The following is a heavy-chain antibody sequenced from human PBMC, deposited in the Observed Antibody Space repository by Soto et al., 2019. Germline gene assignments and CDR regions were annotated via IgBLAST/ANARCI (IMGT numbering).Heavy chain of an antibody. V-gene: IGHV3-33*01. CDR2: ISYDGSSK. D-gene: IGHD4-17*01. Sequence: HPGGSLRLSCAASGLSFSRYGFHWVRQAPGKGLEWVAVISYDGSSKFYKDSVRGRFAISRDNSKRTVYLELSSVRVEDTAVYYCSSMRDPTGFECWGQGTRAPVAS. CDR3: SSMRDPTGFEC. J-gene: IGHJ4*01. CDR1: GLSFSRYG.